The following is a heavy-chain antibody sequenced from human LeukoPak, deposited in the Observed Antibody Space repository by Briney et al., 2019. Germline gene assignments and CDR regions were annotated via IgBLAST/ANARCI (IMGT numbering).Heavy chain of an antibody. CDR1: GFTFSSYA. D-gene: IGHD2-15*01. V-gene: IGHV3-23*01. Sequence: GASLRLCCAASGFTFSSYAMSWVRQAAGKGLEWVSAISGSGGSTYYADSVKGRFTISRDNSKNTLYLQMNSLRAEDTAVYYCAKSPRGYCSGGSCYYLDYWGQGTLVTVSS. CDR3: AKSPRGYCSGGSCYYLDY. J-gene: IGHJ4*02. CDR2: ISGSGGST.